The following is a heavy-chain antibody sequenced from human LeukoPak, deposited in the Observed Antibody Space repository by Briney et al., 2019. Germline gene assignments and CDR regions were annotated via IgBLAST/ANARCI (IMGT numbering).Heavy chain of an antibody. Sequence: GGSLRLSCAASGFTFSRYAMSWVRQAPGKGLEWVAVISYDGSNKYYADSVKGRFTISRDNSKNTLYLQMNSLRAEDTAVYYCAKDANSPADYWGQGTLVTVSS. CDR2: ISYDGSNK. J-gene: IGHJ4*02. V-gene: IGHV3-30*18. CDR1: GFTFSRYA. D-gene: IGHD4/OR15-4a*01. CDR3: AKDANSPADY.